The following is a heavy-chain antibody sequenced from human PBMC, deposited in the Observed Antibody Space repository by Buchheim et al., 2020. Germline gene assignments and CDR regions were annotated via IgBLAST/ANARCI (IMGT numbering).Heavy chain of an antibody. D-gene: IGHD4-17*01. CDR2: IYSGGST. V-gene: IGHV3-66*02. Sequence: EVQLVESGGGLVQPGGSLRLSCAASGFTVSSNYMSWVRQAPGQGLEWVSVIYSGGSTYYADSVKGRFTISRDNSQHTLYLHLNSLRAEDTAVYYCARAFDYGDYVLGYWGQGTL. CDR3: ARAFDYGDYVLGY. J-gene: IGHJ4*02. CDR1: GFTVSSNY.